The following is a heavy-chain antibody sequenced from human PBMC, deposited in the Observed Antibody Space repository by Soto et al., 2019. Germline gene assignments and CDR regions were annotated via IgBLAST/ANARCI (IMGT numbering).Heavy chain of an antibody. CDR3: VKVSRFYDILTGYYSTHLFDP. D-gene: IGHD3-9*01. V-gene: IGHV3-64D*06. CDR2: ISRDADST. J-gene: IGHJ5*02. CDR1: GFTFSEYS. Sequence: GGSLRLSCSASGFTFSEYSMHWFRQAPGKGLQYVSTISRDADSTYYADSLKRRFTISRDNSKNTINLQMNSLRPEDTTVYYCVKVSRFYDILTGYYSTHLFDPWGQGTLVTVSS.